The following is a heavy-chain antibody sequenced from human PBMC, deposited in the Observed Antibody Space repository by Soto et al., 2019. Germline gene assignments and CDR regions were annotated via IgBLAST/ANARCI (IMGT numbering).Heavy chain of an antibody. CDR3: AITLGGYSGSYYFDY. Sequence: QLQLQESGPGLVKPSETLSLTCTVSGGSISSSSYYWGWIRQPPGKGLEWIGSIYYSGSTYYNPSLTRRVTISVDTSKNQFSLKLSSVTAADTAVYYCAITLGGYSGSYYFDYWGQGTLVTVSS. J-gene: IGHJ4*02. CDR2: IYYSGST. D-gene: IGHD5-12*01. V-gene: IGHV4-39*01. CDR1: GGSISSSSYY.